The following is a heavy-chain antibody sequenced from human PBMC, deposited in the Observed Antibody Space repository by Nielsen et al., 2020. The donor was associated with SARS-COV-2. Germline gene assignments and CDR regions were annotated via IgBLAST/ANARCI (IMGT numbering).Heavy chain of an antibody. V-gene: IGHV4-31*03. CDR2: IYFSGRT. CDR3: ARESSGYDHYNYGMDV. J-gene: IGHJ6*02. CDR1: GGSISSGGYY. Sequence: SEILSLTCTVSGGSISSGGYYWSWIRHHPEKGLEWIGYIYFSGRTCYNPSLKSRVTISVDTSKNQFSLSLRSVTAADTAVYYCARESSGYDHYNYGMDVWGQGTTVTVSS. D-gene: IGHD5-12*01.